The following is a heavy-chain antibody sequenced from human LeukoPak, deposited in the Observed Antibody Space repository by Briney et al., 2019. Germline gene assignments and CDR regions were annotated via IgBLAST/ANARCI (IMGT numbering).Heavy chain of an antibody. D-gene: IGHD3-9*01. CDR3: ARVSLLRYFDWLNY. CDR2: IKQDGSEK. V-gene: IGHV3-7*01. J-gene: IGHJ4*02. Sequence: PGGSLRLSCAASGFTFSSYWMSWVRQAPGKGLEWVANIKQDGSEKYYVDSVKGRFTISRDNAKNSLYLQMNSLRAEDTAVYYCARVSLLRYFDWLNYWGQGTLVTVSS. CDR1: GFTFSSYW.